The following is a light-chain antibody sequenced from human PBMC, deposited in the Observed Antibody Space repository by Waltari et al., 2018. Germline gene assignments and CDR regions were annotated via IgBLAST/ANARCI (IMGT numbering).Light chain of an antibody. J-gene: IGLJ2*01. CDR3: QVWESSTEVL. V-gene: IGLV3-21*01. CDR2: YDD. CDR1: NFGGKS. Sequence: SYVLAQPPSVSVAPGKTATIPCGGNNFGGKSLHWYQRKPCQSPVLVIYYDDNRPSGIPERCSGSTSGDTATLTISGVEAGDEADYFCQVWESSTEVLFGGGTKLTVL.